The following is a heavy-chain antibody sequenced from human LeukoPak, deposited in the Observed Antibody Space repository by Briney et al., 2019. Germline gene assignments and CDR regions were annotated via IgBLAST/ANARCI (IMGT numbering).Heavy chain of an antibody. J-gene: IGHJ4*02. CDR1: GVSFSGYY. Sequence: SETLSLTCAVYGVSFSGYYWSWIRQPPGKGLEWIGEINHSGSTNYNPSLKSRVTISVDMSKNQFSLKLSSVTAADTAVYYCARSDRVFNCYGSGSYPAPPDYWGQGTLVTVSS. V-gene: IGHV4-34*01. CDR2: INHSGST. D-gene: IGHD3-10*01. CDR3: ARSDRVFNCYGSGSYPAPPDY.